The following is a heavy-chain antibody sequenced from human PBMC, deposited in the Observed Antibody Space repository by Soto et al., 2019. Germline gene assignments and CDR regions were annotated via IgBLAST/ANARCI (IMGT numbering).Heavy chain of an antibody. CDR1: GLTFSSYD. Sequence: GGSLRLSWAASGLTFSSYDMHWVRQATGKGLEWVSAIGTAGDTYYPGSVKGRFTISRENAKNSLYLQMNSLRAGDTAVYYCARGLVAIFGVVNGMDVWGQGTTVPVSS. CDR2: IGTAGDT. J-gene: IGHJ6*02. D-gene: IGHD3-3*01. V-gene: IGHV3-13*01. CDR3: ARGLVAIFGVVNGMDV.